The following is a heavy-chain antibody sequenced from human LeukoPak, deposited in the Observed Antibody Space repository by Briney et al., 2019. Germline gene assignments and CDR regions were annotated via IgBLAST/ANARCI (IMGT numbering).Heavy chain of an antibody. Sequence: ASVKVSCTAAGYTFTGYYIHWVRQAPGQGLEWRGWINPNSGGTNYAQKFQGRVTMTRDTSISTAYMELSRLRSDDTAVYYCARDDRGSCSSTTCPYFDYWGQGTLVTVSS. V-gene: IGHV1-2*02. CDR3: ARDDRGSCSSTTCPYFDY. CDR2: INPNSGGT. J-gene: IGHJ4*02. CDR1: GYTFTGYY. D-gene: IGHD2-2*01.